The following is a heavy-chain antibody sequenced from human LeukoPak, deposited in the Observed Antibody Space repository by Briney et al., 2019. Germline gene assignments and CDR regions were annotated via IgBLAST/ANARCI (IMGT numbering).Heavy chain of an antibody. Sequence: GGSLRLSCAASGFTFSSYSMNWVRQAPGKGLEWVSYISSSSSSTIYYADSVKGRFTISRDNAKSSPYLQMNSLRAEDTAMYYCARSKENDYWGQGTLVTVSS. CDR2: ISSSSSSTI. J-gene: IGHJ4*02. CDR3: ARSKENDY. CDR1: GFTFSSYS. V-gene: IGHV3-48*01.